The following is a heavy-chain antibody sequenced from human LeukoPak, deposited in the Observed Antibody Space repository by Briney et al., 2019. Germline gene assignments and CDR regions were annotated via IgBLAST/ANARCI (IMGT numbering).Heavy chain of an antibody. CDR1: WVTFSSYE. CDR2: ISSTGSTI. J-gene: IGHJ4*02. D-gene: IGHD2-21*01. Sequence: GGSLRLSRVAAWVTFSSYEMNWVRQAQGKGLEWVSHISSTGSTIYYADSVKGRFTISRDNSKNTVYLQMNSLRAEDTAIYYCAKDIQGSYWGQGTLVTVSS. CDR3: AKDIQGSY. V-gene: IGHV3-48*03.